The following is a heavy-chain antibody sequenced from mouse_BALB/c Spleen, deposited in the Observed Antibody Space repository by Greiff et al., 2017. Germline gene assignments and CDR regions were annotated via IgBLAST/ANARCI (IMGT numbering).Heavy chain of an antibody. J-gene: IGHJ2*01. D-gene: IGHD2-4*01. V-gene: IGHV1-87*01. Sequence: QVQLQQSGAELARPGASVKLSCKASGYTFTSYWMQWVKQRPGQGLEWIGAIYPGDGDTRYTQKFKGKATLTADKSSSTAYMQLSSLASEDSAVYYCASGDYDSFDYWGQGTTLSVSS. CDR3: ASGDYDSFDY. CDR1: GYTFTSYW. CDR2: IYPGDGDT.